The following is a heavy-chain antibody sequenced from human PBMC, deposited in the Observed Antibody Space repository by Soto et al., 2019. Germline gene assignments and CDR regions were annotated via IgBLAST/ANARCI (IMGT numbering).Heavy chain of an antibody. J-gene: IGHJ6*02. Sequence: SVTLSLTCTVSDDFISSYYWNWIRQPAGKGLEWIGRVSTNGATNYNPSLESRVTMSVDTSKNQFSLKLTSVTAADTAVYFCARADYEILTGSYAMDVWGQGTTVTVSS. D-gene: IGHD3-9*01. CDR3: ARADYEILTGSYAMDV. V-gene: IGHV4-4*07. CDR1: DDFISSYY. CDR2: VSTNGAT.